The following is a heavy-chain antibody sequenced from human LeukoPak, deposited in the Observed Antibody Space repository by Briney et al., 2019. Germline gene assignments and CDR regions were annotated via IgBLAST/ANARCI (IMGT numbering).Heavy chain of an antibody. D-gene: IGHD4-17*01. V-gene: IGHV4-59*01. CDR3: ARVGDYGDYVEHAFDI. CDR2: IYYSGST. J-gene: IGHJ3*02. CDR1: GGSISSYY. Sequence: SETLSLTCTVSGGSISSYYWSWIRQPPGKGLEWIGYIYYSGSTNYNPSLKSRVTISVDTSKNQFSLKLGSVTAADTAVYYCARVGDYGDYVEHAFDIWGQGTMVTVSS.